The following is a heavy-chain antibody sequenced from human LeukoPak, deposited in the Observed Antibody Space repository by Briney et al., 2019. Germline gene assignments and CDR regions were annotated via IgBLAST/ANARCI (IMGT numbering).Heavy chain of an antibody. CDR2: IRFDGSDK. CDR3: ARESYCSGGSCYSGRAFDI. V-gene: IGHV3-30*02. Sequence: GGSLRLSCTASGFTFSSYGMHWVRQVPGKGLEWVAFIRFDGSDKYYADSVKGRFTISRDNSKNTLFLQMNSLRAEDTAVYYCARESYCSGGSCYSGRAFDIWGQGTMVTVSS. CDR1: GFTFSSYG. J-gene: IGHJ3*02. D-gene: IGHD2-15*01.